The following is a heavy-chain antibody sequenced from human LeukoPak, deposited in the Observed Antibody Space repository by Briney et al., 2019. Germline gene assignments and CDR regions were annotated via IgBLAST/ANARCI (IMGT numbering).Heavy chain of an antibody. CDR2: ISSYNGNT. Sequence: GASVKVSCKASGYTFTSYGISWVRQAPGQGLEWMGWISSYNGNTNYAQKLQGRVTMSTDTSTGTAYMELRSLRSEDTAVYYCAREENNILTGLPDAFDIWGQGTMVTVSS. CDR1: GYTFTSYG. J-gene: IGHJ3*02. D-gene: IGHD3-9*01. CDR3: AREENNILTGLPDAFDI. V-gene: IGHV1-18*01.